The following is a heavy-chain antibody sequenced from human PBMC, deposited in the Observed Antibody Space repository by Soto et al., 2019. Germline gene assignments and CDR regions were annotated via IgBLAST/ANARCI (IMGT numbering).Heavy chain of an antibody. CDR3: ARGPITQTSFIDH. D-gene: IGHD1-20*01. CDR1: GFTFSSYP. Sequence: QSGGPLRLSCEASGFTFSSYPMHWVRQAPGKGLEWVTVISYDGGNQYYADSVKGRFTISRDNSKDTLYLQMHSLRSDDTAVYFCARGPITQTSFIDHWGQGTLVTVSS. CDR2: ISYDGGNQ. V-gene: IGHV3-30-3*01. J-gene: IGHJ4*02.